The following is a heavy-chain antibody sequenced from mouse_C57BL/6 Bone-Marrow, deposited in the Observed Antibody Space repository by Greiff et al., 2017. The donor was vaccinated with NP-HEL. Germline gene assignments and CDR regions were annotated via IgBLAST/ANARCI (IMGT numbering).Heavy chain of an antibody. D-gene: IGHD1-1*01. Sequence: EVKLQESGAELVRPGASVKLSCTASGFNIKDYYMHWVKQRPEQGLEWIGRIDPEDGDTEYAPKFQGKATMTADTSSNTAYLQLSSLTSEDPAVYYCTTMDYYGSPFAYWGQGTLVTVSA. CDR2: IDPEDGDT. V-gene: IGHV14-1*01. J-gene: IGHJ3*01. CDR1: GFNIKDYY. CDR3: TTMDYYGSPFAY.